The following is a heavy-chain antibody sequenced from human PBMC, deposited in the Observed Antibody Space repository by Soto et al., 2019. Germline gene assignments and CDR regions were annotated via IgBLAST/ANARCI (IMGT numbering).Heavy chain of an antibody. Sequence: PGGSLRLSCAASGFIFSKYGMHWVRQAPGKGLEWVAVISYDGSNKYYAESVKGRFIISRDKSENTLYLQMNSLRAEDTASYYCAKDLGPGKPYYYYAMDVWGQGTTVTVSS. CDR3: AKDLGPGKPYYYYAMDV. V-gene: IGHV3-30*18. D-gene: IGHD3-10*01. CDR1: GFIFSKYG. CDR2: ISYDGSNK. J-gene: IGHJ6*02.